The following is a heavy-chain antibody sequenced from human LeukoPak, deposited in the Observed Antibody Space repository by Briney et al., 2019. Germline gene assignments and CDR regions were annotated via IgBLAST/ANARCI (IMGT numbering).Heavy chain of an antibody. CDR3: VRVDSSGWFGGRVGDY. D-gene: IGHD6-19*01. Sequence: PGGSLRLSCTVSEFSFSSYIMNWVRQAPGKRVERVSYIRSSSSTIYYLESVKGRFTISRDNSKNTLYLQMSSLRAEDTAVYYCVRVDSSGWFGGRVGDYWGQGTLVTVSS. CDR1: EFSFSSYI. V-gene: IGHV3-48*01. J-gene: IGHJ4*02. CDR2: IRSSSSTI.